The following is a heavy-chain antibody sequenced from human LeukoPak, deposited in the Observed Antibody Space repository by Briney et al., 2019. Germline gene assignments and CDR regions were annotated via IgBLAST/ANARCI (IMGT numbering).Heavy chain of an antibody. J-gene: IGHJ4*02. V-gene: IGHV3-33*08. Sequence: GGSLRLSCAASGFTFSNYAMHWVRQAPGKGLEWVAIISFDGSNKYYADSVKGRFTISRDNSKNTLYLQMNSLRAEDAAVYYCARLSISGWSLNYWGQGTLVTVSS. CDR3: ARLSISGWSLNY. D-gene: IGHD6-19*01. CDR2: ISFDGSNK. CDR1: GFTFSNYA.